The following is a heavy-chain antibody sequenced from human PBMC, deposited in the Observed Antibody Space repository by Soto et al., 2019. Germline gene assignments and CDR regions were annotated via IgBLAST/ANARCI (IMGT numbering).Heavy chain of an antibody. CDR1: GGSISSGDYY. J-gene: IGHJ4*02. Sequence: QVQLQESGPGLVKPSQTLSLTCTVSGGSISSGDYYWSWIRQPPGKGLEWIGYIYYSGSTYYNPSRKSRVTISVDTSKNQFSLKLSSVTAADTAVYYCARGLDRWGYGDSTNNDFDYWGQGTLVTVSS. CDR2: IYYSGST. CDR3: ARGLDRWGYGDSTNNDFDY. V-gene: IGHV4-30-4*01. D-gene: IGHD4-17*01.